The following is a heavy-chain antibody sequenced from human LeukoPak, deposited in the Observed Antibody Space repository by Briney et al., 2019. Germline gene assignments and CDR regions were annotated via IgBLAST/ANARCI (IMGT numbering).Heavy chain of an antibody. V-gene: IGHV4-4*07. CDR1: GGSISSYY. CDR3: AREEAPGIAVARYDAFDI. D-gene: IGHD6-19*01. Sequence: SETLSLTCTVSGGSISSYYGSWIRQPAGRGLEWIGRIYTSGSTNYNPSLKSRVTMSVDTSKNQFSLKLSSVTAADTAVYYCAREEAPGIAVARYDAFDIWGQGTMITVSS. J-gene: IGHJ3*02. CDR2: IYTSGST.